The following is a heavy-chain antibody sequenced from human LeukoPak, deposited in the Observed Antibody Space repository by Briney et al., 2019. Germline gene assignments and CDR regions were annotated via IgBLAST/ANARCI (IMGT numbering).Heavy chain of an antibody. Sequence: GGSLRLSCAACGFTFSSYSMAWVRQAPGKGLECVANIREDGSEEYCVDSVKGRFTISRDNAKNSLYLQMSSLRADDTAVYYCARWRWQQSEFGNWGQGTLVTVSS. CDR2: IREDGSEE. J-gene: IGHJ4*02. CDR1: GFTFSSYS. V-gene: IGHV3-7*01. D-gene: IGHD5-24*01. CDR3: ARWRWQQSEFGN.